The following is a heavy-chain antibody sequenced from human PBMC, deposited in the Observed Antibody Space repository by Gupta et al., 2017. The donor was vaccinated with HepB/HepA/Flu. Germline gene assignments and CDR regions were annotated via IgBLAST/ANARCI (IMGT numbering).Heavy chain of an antibody. V-gene: IGHV4-61*01. CDR1: GGSVTSGNYH. Sequence: QVQLQESGPGLVKPSETLSLTCTVSGGSVTSGNYHWSWIRQSPGKGLEWIAYIFYSGSTNYNPSLKSRVTISMDTSKNQFSLKLTSVTAADTAVYYCARGVGIWGQGTMVTVSS. CDR3: ARGVGI. CDR2: IFYSGST. J-gene: IGHJ3*02.